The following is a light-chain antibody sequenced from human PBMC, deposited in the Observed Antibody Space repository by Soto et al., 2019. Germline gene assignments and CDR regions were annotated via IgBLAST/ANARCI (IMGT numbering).Light chain of an antibody. V-gene: IGLV3-9*01. Sequence: SYELTQPLSVSVALGQTARITCGGNNIGSKNVHWYQQKPGQAPVLVINRDTNRPSGIPERFSGSTSGNTATLAISRAQAGDEADYYCQVWDSSTVVFGGGTKLTVL. J-gene: IGLJ2*01. CDR1: NIGSKN. CDR3: QVWDSSTVV. CDR2: RDT.